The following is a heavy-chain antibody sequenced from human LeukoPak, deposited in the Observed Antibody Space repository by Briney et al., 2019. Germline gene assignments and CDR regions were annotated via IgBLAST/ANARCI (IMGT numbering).Heavy chain of an antibody. V-gene: IGHV4-61*01. J-gene: IGHJ3*01. Sequence: PSETLSLTCTVSGGSISSSSYYWSWIRQPPGKGLEWIGYIYYSGSTNYNPSLKSRVTISVDTSKNQFSLKLSSVTAADTAVYYCARAPYDLWGQGTMVTVSS. CDR1: GGSISSSSYY. CDR2: IYYSGST. D-gene: IGHD3-3*01. CDR3: ARAPYDL.